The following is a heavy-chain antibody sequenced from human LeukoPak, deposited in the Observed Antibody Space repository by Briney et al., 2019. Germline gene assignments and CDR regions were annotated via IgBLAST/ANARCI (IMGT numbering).Heavy chain of an antibody. CDR3: ASSDNKSSSGWGRRLHCDI. Sequence: PSETLSLTCTASGGSISSYYWSWIRQPPGKGLEGIGYIYYRGSTNYNPSLKSRVTISVDTSKNQLSLKLSSVTAADTAVYYCASSDNKSSSGWGRRLHCDIWGQGTMVSVSS. J-gene: IGHJ3*02. CDR1: GGSISSYY. CDR2: IYYRGST. V-gene: IGHV4-59*12. D-gene: IGHD6-19*01.